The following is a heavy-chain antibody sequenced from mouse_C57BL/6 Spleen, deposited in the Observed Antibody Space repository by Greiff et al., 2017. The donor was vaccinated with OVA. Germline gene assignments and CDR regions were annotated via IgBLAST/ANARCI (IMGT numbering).Heavy chain of an antibody. CDR2: INPSTGGT. CDR3: ARNYDYDYYFDY. Sequence: VQLKQSGPELVKPGASVKISCKASGYSFTGYYMNWVKQSPEKSLEWIGEINPSTGGTTYNQKFKAKATLTVDKSSSTAYMQLKSLTSEDSAVYYCARNYDYDYYFDYWGQGTTLTVSS. V-gene: IGHV1-42*01. CDR1: GYSFTGYY. J-gene: IGHJ2*01. D-gene: IGHD2-4*01.